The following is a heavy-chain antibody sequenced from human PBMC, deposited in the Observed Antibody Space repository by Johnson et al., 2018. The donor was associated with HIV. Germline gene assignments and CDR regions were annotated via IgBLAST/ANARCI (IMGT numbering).Heavy chain of an antibody. D-gene: IGHD6-19*01. CDR3: AKARVGWSTGAFDI. V-gene: IGHV3-30*04. J-gene: IGHJ3*02. Sequence: QVQLVESGGGVVQPGRSLRLSCAASGFTFSSYAMHWVRQAPGKGLEWVAVISYDGSNKYSVDSVKGRFTISRDNAKNTLYRQMNSLRAEDTAVYYCAKARVGWSTGAFDIWGQGTLVTVSS. CDR2: ISYDGSNK. CDR1: GFTFSSYA.